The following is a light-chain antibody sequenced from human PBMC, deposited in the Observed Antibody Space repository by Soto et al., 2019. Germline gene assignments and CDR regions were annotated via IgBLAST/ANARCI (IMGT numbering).Light chain of an antibody. CDR3: QNYNSAPRT. Sequence: GDRVTITCRANQGISNYLAWYQQKPGKVPKLLIYAASTLQSGVPSRFSGSGSGTAFTLTISSLQPEDVATYYCQNYNSAPRTFGQGTKVEIK. V-gene: IGKV1-27*01. CDR1: QGISNY. J-gene: IGKJ1*01. CDR2: AAS.